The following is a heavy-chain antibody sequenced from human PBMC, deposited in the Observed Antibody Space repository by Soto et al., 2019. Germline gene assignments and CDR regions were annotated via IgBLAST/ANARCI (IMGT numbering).Heavy chain of an antibody. CDR1: GGTFSSYA. J-gene: IGHJ4*02. CDR2: IIPIFGTA. CDR3: ARYSSSSWYWYYFDD. Sequence: QVQLVQSGAEVKKPGSSVKVSCKASGGTFSSYAISWVRQAPGQGLEWMGGIIPIFGTANYAQKFQGRVTITADESTSTAYMELSSLRSDDTAVYYCARYSSSSWYWYYFDDWGQGTLVTVSS. V-gene: IGHV1-69*01. D-gene: IGHD6-13*01.